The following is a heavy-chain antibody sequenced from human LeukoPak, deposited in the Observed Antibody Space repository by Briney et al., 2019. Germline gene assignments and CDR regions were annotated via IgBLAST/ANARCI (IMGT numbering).Heavy chain of an antibody. D-gene: IGHD6-19*01. CDR3: AKEGSSGWYDYYGLEV. J-gene: IGHJ6*02. CDR1: GFTFSSYW. V-gene: IGHV3-74*01. CDR2: INSEGTST. Sequence: GGSLRLSCAASGFTFSSYWMHWVRQAPGKGLVWVSGINSEGTSTSYADSVKGRFTISRDNSKNTLYLQMTSLGVGDTAAYYCAKEGSSGWYDYYGLEVWGQGTTVTVSS.